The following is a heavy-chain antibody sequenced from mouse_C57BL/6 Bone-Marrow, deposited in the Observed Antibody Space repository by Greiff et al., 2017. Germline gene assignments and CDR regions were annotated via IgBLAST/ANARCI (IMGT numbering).Heavy chain of an antibody. D-gene: IGHD3-1*01. V-gene: IGHV10-1*01. CDR2: ISSKSNNYAT. Sequence: EVQLVESGGGLVQPKGSLKLSCAASGYSFNTYAMNWVRQAPGTGLEWVARISSKSNNYATYYAVSVKDRFTISRDDSEMMLYLQMNNLKTEDTAMYYCVRLGGFAYWGQGTLVTVSA. J-gene: IGHJ3*01. CDR3: VRLGGFAY. CDR1: GYSFNTYA.